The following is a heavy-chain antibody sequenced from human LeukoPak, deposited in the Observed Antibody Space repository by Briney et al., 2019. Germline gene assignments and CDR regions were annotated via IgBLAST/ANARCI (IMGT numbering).Heavy chain of an antibody. Sequence: GGSLRLSCAASGFTFSSYWMSWVRQAPGKGLEWVANIKQDGSEKYYVDSVKGRFTISRDNAKNSPYLQMNSLRAEDTAVYYCARVGLAHCSGGSCYRDWFDPWGQGTLVTVSS. J-gene: IGHJ5*02. CDR2: IKQDGSEK. V-gene: IGHV3-7*01. CDR1: GFTFSSYW. D-gene: IGHD2-15*01. CDR3: ARVGLAHCSGGSCYRDWFDP.